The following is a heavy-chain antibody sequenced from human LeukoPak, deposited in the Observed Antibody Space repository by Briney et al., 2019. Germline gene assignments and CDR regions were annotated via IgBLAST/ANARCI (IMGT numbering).Heavy chain of an antibody. CDR3: ARGWGSGSAIYYYYGMDV. D-gene: IGHD3-10*01. CDR1: GGSFSGYY. J-gene: IGHJ6*04. Sequence: PSETLSLTCAVYGGSFSGYYWGWIRQPPGKGLEWIGEINHSGSTNYNPSLKSRVTISVDTSKSQFSLKLSSVTAADTAVYYCARGWGSGSAIYYYYGMDVWGKGTTVTVSS. V-gene: IGHV4-34*01. CDR2: INHSGST.